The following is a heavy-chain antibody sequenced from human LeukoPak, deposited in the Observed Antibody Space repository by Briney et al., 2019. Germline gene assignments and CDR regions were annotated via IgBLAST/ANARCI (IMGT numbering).Heavy chain of an antibody. Sequence: SETLSLTCTVSGGSISSSTYFWGWVRQPPGKGLEWLGSIFNSGTTYYNPSLKSRVTISVDTSKNQFSLKLNSVTAADTAVYYCASHVSHYFWFDPWGQGPLVTVSS. CDR3: ASHVSHYFWFDP. J-gene: IGHJ5*02. V-gene: IGHV4-39*01. CDR2: IFNSGTT. D-gene: IGHD2/OR15-2a*01. CDR1: GGSISSSTYF.